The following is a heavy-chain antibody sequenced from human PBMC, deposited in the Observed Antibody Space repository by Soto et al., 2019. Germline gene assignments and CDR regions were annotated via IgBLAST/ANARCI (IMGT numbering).Heavy chain of an antibody. V-gene: IGHV3-49*04. CDR3: TRDSIHEVTTREDSYYYGMDV. CDR1: GFTFGDYA. Sequence: PGGSLRLSCTASGFTFGDYAMSWVRQATGKGLEWVGFIRSKAYGGTTEYAASVKGRFTISRDDSKSIAYLQMNSLKTEDTAVYYCTRDSIHEVTTREDSYYYGMDVWGQGTTVTVSS. D-gene: IGHD4-4*01. J-gene: IGHJ6*02. CDR2: IRSKAYGGTT.